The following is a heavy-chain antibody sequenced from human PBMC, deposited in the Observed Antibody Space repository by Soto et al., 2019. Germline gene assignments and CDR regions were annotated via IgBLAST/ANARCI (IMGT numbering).Heavy chain of an antibody. D-gene: IGHD3-9*01. CDR2: IWYDGSNK. V-gene: IGHV3-33*01. CDR3: AREVYSDILTGYDYYGMDV. CDR1: GFTFSSYG. Sequence: PGGSLRLSCAASGFTFSSYGMHWVRQAPGKGLEWVAVIWYDGSNKYYADSVKGRFTISRDNSKNTLYLQMNSLRAEDTAVYYCAREVYSDILTGYDYYGMDVWGQGTTVNVSS. J-gene: IGHJ6*02.